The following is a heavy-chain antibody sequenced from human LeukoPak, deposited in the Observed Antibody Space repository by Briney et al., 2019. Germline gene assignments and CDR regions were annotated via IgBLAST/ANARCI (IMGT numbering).Heavy chain of an antibody. Sequence: GGSLRLSCAASGFSFNNLYMSWVRQAPGKGLEWVSVIYSGDRTYYADSVKGRFTISRDTSKNTVYLQMNSLRPEETAVYYCSRDGEYSYGYGFDYWGQGTLVTISS. V-gene: IGHV3-66*01. CDR3: SRDGEYSYGYGFDY. CDR1: GFSFNNLY. J-gene: IGHJ4*02. D-gene: IGHD5-18*01. CDR2: IYSGDRT.